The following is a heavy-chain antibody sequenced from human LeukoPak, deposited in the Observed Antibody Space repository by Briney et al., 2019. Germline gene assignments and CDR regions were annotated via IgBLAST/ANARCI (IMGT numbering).Heavy chain of an antibody. CDR2: IYNSGGT. J-gene: IGHJ4*02. V-gene: IGHV4-39*01. Sequence: SETLSLTCTVSGGSISSSTNYCTWIRQPPGKGLEWIGSIYNSGGTYHNPSLKSRVTMSVDTSKNQFSLKLSSVTAADTAVYDCATGGGIAVSGLWGQGTLVTVSS. D-gene: IGHD6-19*01. CDR3: ATGGGIAVSGL. CDR1: GGSISSSTNY.